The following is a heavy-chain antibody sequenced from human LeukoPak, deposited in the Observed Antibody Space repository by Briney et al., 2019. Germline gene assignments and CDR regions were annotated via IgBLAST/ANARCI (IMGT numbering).Heavy chain of an antibody. J-gene: IGHJ3*02. CDR1: GGSINSGAYY. V-gene: IGHV4-31*03. Sequence: PSQTLSLTCTVSGGSINSGAYYWSWIRQHPGKGLEWIGYIYYSGSSYYNPSLKSRVTISVDTSKNQFSLKLSSVSAADTAVYYCAGCSGGSPIDAFHIWGQGTMVTVSS. CDR3: AGCSGGSPIDAFHI. CDR2: IYYSGSS. D-gene: IGHD2-15*01.